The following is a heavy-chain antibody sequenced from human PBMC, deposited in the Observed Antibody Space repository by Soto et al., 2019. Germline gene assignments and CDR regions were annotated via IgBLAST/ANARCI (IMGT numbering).Heavy chain of an antibody. CDR2: INHSGST. CDR1: GGSFSGYY. J-gene: IGHJ5*02. D-gene: IGHD2-15*01. V-gene: IGHV4-34*01. Sequence: QVQLQQWGAGLLKPSETLSLTCAVYGGSFSGYYWSWIRQPPGKGLEWIGEINHSGSTHYNPSLKSRVTISVDTSKNQFSLKLSSVTAADTAVYYCARGDCSGGSCYSGRFDPWGQGTLVTVSS. CDR3: ARGDCSGGSCYSGRFDP.